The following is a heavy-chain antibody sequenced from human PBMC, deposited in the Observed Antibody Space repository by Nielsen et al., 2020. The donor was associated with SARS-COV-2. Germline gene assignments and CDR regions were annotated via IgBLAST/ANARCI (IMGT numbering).Heavy chain of an antibody. CDR1: GFTFDDYG. CDR2: INWNGGST. J-gene: IGHJ6*02. D-gene: IGHD1-1*01. Sequence: GGSLRLSCAASGFTFDDYGMSWVRQAPGKGLEWVSGINWNGGSTGYADSVKGRFTISRDNAKNSLYLQMNSLRTEDTALYYCAKDFWNGNWNLKYYYYGMDVWGQGTTVTVSS. V-gene: IGHV3-20*04. CDR3: AKDFWNGNWNLKYYYYGMDV.